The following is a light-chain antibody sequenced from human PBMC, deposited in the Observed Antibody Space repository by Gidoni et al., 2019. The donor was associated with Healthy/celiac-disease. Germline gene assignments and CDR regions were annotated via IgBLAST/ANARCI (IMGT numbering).Light chain of an antibody. CDR3: QQYNNWPPVA. Sequence: EIVMTQSPATLSVSPGERATLSCRASQRVNSNLAWYQQKPGQAPRLLIYGASTRATGIPARFSGSGSGTEFTLTISSLQSEDFAVYYCQQYNNWPPVAFGQGTKLEIK. CDR1: QRVNSN. V-gene: IGKV3-15*01. CDR2: GAS. J-gene: IGKJ2*01.